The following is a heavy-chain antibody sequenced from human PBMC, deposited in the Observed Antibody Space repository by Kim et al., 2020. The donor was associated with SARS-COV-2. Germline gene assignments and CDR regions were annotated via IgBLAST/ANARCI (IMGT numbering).Heavy chain of an antibody. CDR3: ARDGTQTGTIDY. CDR1: GGTFSSYA. D-gene: IGHD1-1*01. Sequence: SVKVSCKASGGTFSSYAISWVRQAPGQGLEWMGGIIPIFGTANYAQKFQGRVTITADESTSTAYMELSSLRSEDTAVYYCARDGTQTGTIDYWGQGTLVTVSS. V-gene: IGHV1-69*13. CDR2: IIPIFGTA. J-gene: IGHJ4*02.